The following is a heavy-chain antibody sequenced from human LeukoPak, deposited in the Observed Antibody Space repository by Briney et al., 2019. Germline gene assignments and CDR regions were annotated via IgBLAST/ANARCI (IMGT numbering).Heavy chain of an antibody. CDR3: AKILGYSYGQADF. CDR2: IHNSGIT. Sequence: PSETLSLTCAVSGDSISSGGHYWTWIRQHPGKGLEWIGFIHNSGITYYSPSLKSRVTISLDTSKNQFSLRLTSVTAADTAVYYCAKILGYSYGQADFWGQGTLVTVSS. V-gene: IGHV4-31*11. CDR1: GDSISSGGHY. D-gene: IGHD5-18*01. J-gene: IGHJ4*02.